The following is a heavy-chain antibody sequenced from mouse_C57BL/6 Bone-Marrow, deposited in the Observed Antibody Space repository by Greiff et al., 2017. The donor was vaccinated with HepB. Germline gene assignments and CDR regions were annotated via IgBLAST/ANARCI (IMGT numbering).Heavy chain of an antibody. Sequence: QVQLKEPGAELVKPGASVKMSCKASGYTFTSYWITWVKQRPGQGLEWIGDIYPGSGSTNYNEKFKSKATLTVDTSSSTAYMQLSSLTSEDSAVYYCARGNLLWLRQTGFDYWGQGTTLTVSS. V-gene: IGHV1-55*01. CDR3: ARGNLLWLRQTGFDY. D-gene: IGHD2-2*01. J-gene: IGHJ2*01. CDR2: IYPGSGST. CDR1: GYTFTSYW.